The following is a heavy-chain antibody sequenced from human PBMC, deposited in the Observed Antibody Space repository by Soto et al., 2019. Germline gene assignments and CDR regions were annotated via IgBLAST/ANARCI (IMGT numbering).Heavy chain of an antibody. CDR3: ARDLQQLVLGNWFDP. CDR2: IYHSGST. J-gene: IGHJ5*02. V-gene: IGHV4-38-2*02. D-gene: IGHD6-13*01. Sequence: PSETLSLTCAVSGYSISSGYYWGWIRQPPGKGLEWIGSIYHSGSTYYNPSLKSRVTTSVDTSKNQFSLKLSSVTAADTAVYYCARDLQQLVLGNWFDPWGQGTLVTVSS. CDR1: GYSISSGYY.